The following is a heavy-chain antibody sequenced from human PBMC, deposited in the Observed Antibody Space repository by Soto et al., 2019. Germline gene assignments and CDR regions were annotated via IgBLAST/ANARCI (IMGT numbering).Heavy chain of an antibody. V-gene: IGHV4-34*01. CDR3: ARGATYCGGDCYDYFDY. Sequence: QVQLQQWGAGLLKPSETLSLTCAVYGGSFSGYYWSWIRQPPGKGLEWIGEINHSGSTNYNPSLKSRVTISVHTSKNQFSLKLSSVTAADTAVYYCARGATYCGGDCYDYFDYWGQGTLVTGSS. D-gene: IGHD2-21*02. CDR1: GGSFSGYY. J-gene: IGHJ4*02. CDR2: INHSGST.